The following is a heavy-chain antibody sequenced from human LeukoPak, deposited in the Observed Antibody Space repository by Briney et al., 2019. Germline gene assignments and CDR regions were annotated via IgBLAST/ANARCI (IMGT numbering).Heavy chain of an antibody. CDR1: GGSISSYY. CDR2: IYTSGST. V-gene: IGHV4-4*07. CDR3: ARVWIQLFYFDY. D-gene: IGHD5-18*01. Sequence: SETLSLTCTVSGGSISSYYWSWIRQPAGKGLEWIGRIYTSGSTNYNPSLKSRVTISVHTSKSQFSLRLSSVTAADTAVYYCARVWIQLFYFDYWGQGTLVTVSS. J-gene: IGHJ4*02.